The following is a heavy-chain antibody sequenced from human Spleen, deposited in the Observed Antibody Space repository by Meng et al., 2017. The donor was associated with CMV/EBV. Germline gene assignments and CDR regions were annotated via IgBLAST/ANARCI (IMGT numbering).Heavy chain of an antibody. CDR3: ARSGIIGLYYQNWFDP. V-gene: IGHV4-59*11. Sequence: SETLSLTCTVSGGSISSHYWSWIRQPPGKGLEWIGSIYYSGSTYYNPSLRSRVIISVDTSKNQFSLKLSSVTAADTAMYYCARSGIIGLYYQNWFDPWGQGTLVTVSS. CDR1: GGSISSHY. D-gene: IGHD2-2*01. CDR2: IYYSGST. J-gene: IGHJ5*02.